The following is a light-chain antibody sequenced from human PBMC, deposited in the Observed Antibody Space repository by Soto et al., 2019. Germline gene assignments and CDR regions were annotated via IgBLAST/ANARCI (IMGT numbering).Light chain of an antibody. V-gene: IGLV1-44*01. J-gene: IGLJ1*01. CDR1: TSNIGSNA. CDR3: EAWDDSLNGYV. CDR2: SNN. Sequence: QSVLIRPPAVSGTPGQRVTISCSGSTSNIGSNAVNWYQQLPGTAPTLLIYSNNQRPSGVPDRFSGSKSGTSASLAIRGLQSEDEADYYCEAWDDSLNGYVFGTGTKVTVL.